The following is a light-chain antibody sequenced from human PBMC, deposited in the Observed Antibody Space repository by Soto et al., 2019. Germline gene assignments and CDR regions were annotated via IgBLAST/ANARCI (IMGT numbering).Light chain of an antibody. J-gene: IGKJ4*01. CDR1: QSVSSN. CDR3: QQYNNWPPLT. CDR2: GAS. Sequence: EIVMTQSPATLSVSPGERATLSCRASQSVSSNLAWYQQKPGQAPRLLIYGASTRATGIPARFSGSGSATEFTLTISSLQSEDFALYYCQQYNNWPPLTFGGGTKVEIK. V-gene: IGKV3-15*01.